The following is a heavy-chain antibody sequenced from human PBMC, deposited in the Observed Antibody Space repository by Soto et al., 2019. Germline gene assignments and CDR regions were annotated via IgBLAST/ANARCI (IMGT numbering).Heavy chain of an antibody. CDR1: GFTFSSYA. Sequence: EVQLLESGGGLVQPGGSPRLSCAASGFTFSSYAMRWVRQAPVKGLEWVSAISGSGDSTYYADSVKGRFTISRDNSKNTLYLQMNSLRAEDTAVYYCARRGSGSYYDYWGQGTLVTVSS. CDR2: ISGSGDST. J-gene: IGHJ4*02. D-gene: IGHD1-26*01. V-gene: IGHV3-23*01. CDR3: ARRGSGSYYDY.